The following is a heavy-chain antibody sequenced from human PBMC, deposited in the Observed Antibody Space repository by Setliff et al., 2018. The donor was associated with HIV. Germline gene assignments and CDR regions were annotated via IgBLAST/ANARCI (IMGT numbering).Heavy chain of an antibody. J-gene: IGHJ3*02. V-gene: IGHV4-38-2*02. CDR3: ARAASVYDSPKGAFDI. CDR2: IYHSGST. D-gene: IGHD3-22*01. CDR1: GYSTSSGYY. Sequence: SETLSLTCTVSGYSTSSGYYWGWIRQPPGKGLEWIGSIYHSGSTYYNPSLKSRVTISVDTSKNQFSLKLSSVTAADTAVYYCARAASVYDSPKGAFDIWGQGTMVTVS.